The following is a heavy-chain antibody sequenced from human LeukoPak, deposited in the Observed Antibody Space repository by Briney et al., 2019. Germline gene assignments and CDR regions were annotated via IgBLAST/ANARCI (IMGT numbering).Heavy chain of an antibody. CDR1: GFTLSSHD. CDR3: ERVAASTFDI. Sequence: GGSLRLSCAASGFTLSSHDMHWVRQATGKGLEWVSGIGIAGETYYAGSVKGRFTISRENGKNSLYLQMNSLRAGDTAVYYCERVAASTFDIWGQGTMVTVSS. V-gene: IGHV3-13*04. CDR2: IGIAGET. D-gene: IGHD2-15*01. J-gene: IGHJ3*02.